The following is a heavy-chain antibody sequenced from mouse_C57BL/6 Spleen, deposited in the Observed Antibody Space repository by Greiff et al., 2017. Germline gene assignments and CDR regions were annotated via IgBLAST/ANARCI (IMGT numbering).Heavy chain of an antibody. Sequence: VQLQQSGAELVKPGASVKLSCKASGYTFTSYWMHWVKQRPGQGLEWIGMIHPNSGSTNYNEKFKSKATLTVDKASSTAYMQLSSLTSEDSAVCYCARGLLRGDYAMDYWGQGTSVTVSS. CDR3: ARGLLRGDYAMDY. CDR2: IHPNSGST. V-gene: IGHV1-64*01. J-gene: IGHJ4*01. CDR1: GYTFTSYW. D-gene: IGHD1-1*01.